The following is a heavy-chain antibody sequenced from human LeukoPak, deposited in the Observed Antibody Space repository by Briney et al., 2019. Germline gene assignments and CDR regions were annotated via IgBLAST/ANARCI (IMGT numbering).Heavy chain of an antibody. J-gene: IGHJ4*02. Sequence: GGSLRLSCAVGGFTFNDYAMSWVRQAPGEGLEWVSAVSGGGSSTYYADSVKGRFTISRDNSKNTLYLQLNSLRAEDTAVYYCAKAELGVDTFFDYWGQGTLVTVSS. D-gene: IGHD3-3*01. CDR1: GFTFNDYA. CDR2: VSGGGSST. V-gene: IGHV3-23*01. CDR3: AKAELGVDTFFDY.